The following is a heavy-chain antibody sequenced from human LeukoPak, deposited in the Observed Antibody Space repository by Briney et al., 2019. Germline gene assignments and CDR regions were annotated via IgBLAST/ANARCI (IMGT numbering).Heavy chain of an antibody. V-gene: IGHV3-33*06. CDR3: AKGGYDSGASYFDY. J-gene: IGHJ4*02. CDR2: IWYDGSDK. D-gene: IGHD3-10*01. CDR1: GFTLSNYG. Sequence: PGGSLRLSCAASGFTLSNYGMHWVRQAPGKGLEWVAVIWYDGSDKYYADSVKGRFTISRDNSKDTLYLQMNSLRAEDTAVYYCAKGGYDSGASYFDYWGQGTLVTVSS.